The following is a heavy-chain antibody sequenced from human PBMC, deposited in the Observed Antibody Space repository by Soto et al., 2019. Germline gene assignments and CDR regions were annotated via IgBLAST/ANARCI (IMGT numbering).Heavy chain of an antibody. J-gene: IGHJ4*02. CDR3: AKDAQFIRVKESSYYFDY. V-gene: IGHV3-43*01. CDR1: GFTFDDYT. D-gene: IGHD3-10*01. Sequence: GGSLRLSCAASGFTFDDYTMHWVRQAPGKGLEWVSLISWDGGSTYYADSVKGRFTISRDNSKNSLYLQMNSLRTEDTALYYCAKDAQFIRVKESSYYFDYWGQGTLVTVSS. CDR2: ISWDGGST.